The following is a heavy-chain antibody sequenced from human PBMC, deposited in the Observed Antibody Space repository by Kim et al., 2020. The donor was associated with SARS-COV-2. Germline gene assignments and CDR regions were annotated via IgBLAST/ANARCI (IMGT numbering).Heavy chain of an antibody. CDR2: FDPEDGET. J-gene: IGHJ5*02. V-gene: IGHV1-24*01. CDR1: GYTLTELS. D-gene: IGHD6-13*01. Sequence: ASVKVSCKVSGYTLTELSMHWVRQAPGKGLEWMGGFDPEDGETIYAQKFQGRVTMTEDTSTDTAYMELSSLRSEDTAVYYCARIGSAKYSSSWFFRSNWFDPWGQGTLVTVSS. CDR3: ARIGSAKYSSSWFFRSNWFDP.